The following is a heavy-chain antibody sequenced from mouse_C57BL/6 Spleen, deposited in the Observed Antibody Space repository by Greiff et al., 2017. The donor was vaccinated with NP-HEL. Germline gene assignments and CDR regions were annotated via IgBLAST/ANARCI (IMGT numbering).Heavy chain of an antibody. J-gene: IGHJ4*01. V-gene: IGHV1-78*01. CDR3: ARSDYGSAYAMDY. CDR1: GYTFTDHT. CDR2: IYPRDGST. Sequence: VKLQESDAELVKPGASVKISCKVSGYTFTDHTIHWMKQRPEQGLEWIGYIYPRDGSTKYNEKFKGKATLTADKSSSTAYMQLNSLTSEDSAVYFCARSDYGSAYAMDYWGQGTSVTVSS. D-gene: IGHD1-1*01.